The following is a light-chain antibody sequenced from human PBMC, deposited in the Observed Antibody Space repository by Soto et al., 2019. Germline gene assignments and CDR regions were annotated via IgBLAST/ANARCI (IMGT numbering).Light chain of an antibody. CDR2: GAS. CDR1: QSVDIN. Sequence: EIVLTHSRCTLSLSPAVRVTLSCPASQSVDINLAWYQQRAGQAPRLLVYGASTKATDMPGRFSGRGSGTEFTLTINNLQSEDFAVYYCQQYRNWPRPFGQGTKVDI. V-gene: IGKV3-15*01. CDR3: QQYRNWPRP. J-gene: IGKJ1*01.